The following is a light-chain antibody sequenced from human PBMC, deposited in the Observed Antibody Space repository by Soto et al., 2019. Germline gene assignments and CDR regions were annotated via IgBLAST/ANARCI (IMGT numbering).Light chain of an antibody. Sequence: IVLTQSPGTLSLSPGERATLSCRSGQSVTGNFLAWYRQTPGQAPRLLLHGASSRATGIPDRFSGSGSGTDCTLTISRLEPEDVAVYYCQQYGSSPITFGQGTRLEIK. CDR3: QQYGSSPIT. V-gene: IGKV3-20*01. CDR2: GAS. CDR1: QSVTGNF. J-gene: IGKJ5*01.